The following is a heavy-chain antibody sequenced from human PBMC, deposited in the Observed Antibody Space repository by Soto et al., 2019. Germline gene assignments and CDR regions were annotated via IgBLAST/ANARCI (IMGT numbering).Heavy chain of an antibody. J-gene: IGHJ6*02. Sequence: QVQLQESGPGLVKPSQTLSLTCSVSGGSISSGYYYWSWIRQPPGKGLEWIGNIYYSGNTYYNPSLKSRLIISIDTSKNQLSLKVGSVTAADTDVYSCASCSLYGMYVWGQGTTVTVSS. CDR2: IYYSGNT. D-gene: IGHD3-10*02. V-gene: IGHV4-30-4*01. CDR3: ASCSLYGMYV. CDR1: GGSISSGYYY.